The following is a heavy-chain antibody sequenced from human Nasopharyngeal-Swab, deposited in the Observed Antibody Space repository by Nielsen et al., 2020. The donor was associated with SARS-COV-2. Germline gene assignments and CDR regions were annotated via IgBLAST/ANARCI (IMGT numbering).Heavy chain of an antibody. D-gene: IGHD3-9*01. Sequence: SGPTLAQPTQTLTLTCSFSGFPLDTDGESVGWIRQPPGKALERLALTHWDDDKRYSTSLKTRLTISTDTSKNQVVLTMTNMDPVDTATYYCARAYYDILTGYYYGMDVWGQGTTVTVSS. CDR2: THWDDDK. CDR1: GFPLDTDGES. V-gene: IGHV2-5*02. J-gene: IGHJ6*02. CDR3: ARAYYDILTGYYYGMDV.